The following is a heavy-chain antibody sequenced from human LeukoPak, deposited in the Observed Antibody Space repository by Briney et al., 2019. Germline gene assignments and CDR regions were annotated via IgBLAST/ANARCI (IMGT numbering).Heavy chain of an antibody. J-gene: IGHJ4*02. CDR1: GGSISSSSYY. V-gene: IGHV4-39*07. Sequence: SETLSLTCTVSGGSISSSSYYWGWIRQPPGKGLEWIGSIYYSGSTYYNPSLKSRVTISVDTSKNQFSLKLSSVTAADTAVYYCARGLRITMVRGVYFDYWGQGTLVTVSS. D-gene: IGHD3-10*01. CDR3: ARGLRITMVRGVYFDY. CDR2: IYYSGST.